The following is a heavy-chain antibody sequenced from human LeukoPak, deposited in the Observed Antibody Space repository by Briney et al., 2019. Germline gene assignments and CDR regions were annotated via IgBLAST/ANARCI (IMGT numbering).Heavy chain of an antibody. CDR1: GFTFNSYG. CDR3: AELGITMIGGV. V-gene: IGHV3-30*02. CDR2: LRNDGSNK. D-gene: IGHD3-10*02. Sequence: PGGSLRLSCAASGFTFNSYGMHWVRQAPGKGLEWVAFLRNDGSNKYYADSVKGRFTLSRDNSKNTLYLQMNSLRAEDTAVYYCAELGITMIGGVWGKGTTVTISS. J-gene: IGHJ6*04.